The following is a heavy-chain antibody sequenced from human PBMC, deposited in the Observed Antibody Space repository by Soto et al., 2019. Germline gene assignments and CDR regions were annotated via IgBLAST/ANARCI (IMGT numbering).Heavy chain of an antibody. CDR3: ARLGALYYYYYYMDV. CDR2: IYYSGST. CDR1: GGSISSSSYY. D-gene: IGHD3-16*01. J-gene: IGHJ6*03. V-gene: IGHV4-39*01. Sequence: SETLCLTCTVSGGSISSSSYYWGWIRQPPGKGLEWIGSIYYSGSTYYNPSLKSRVTISVDTSKNQFSLKLSSVTAADTAVYYCARLGALYYYYYYMDVWGKGTTVTVSS.